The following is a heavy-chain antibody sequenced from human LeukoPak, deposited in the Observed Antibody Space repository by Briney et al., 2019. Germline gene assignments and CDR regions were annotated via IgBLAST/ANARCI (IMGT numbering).Heavy chain of an antibody. J-gene: IGHJ6*02. Sequence: ASVKVSCKSSGYSFTKYGISWVRQAPGQGLEWMGWISAYNGNTNYAQKLQGRVTMTTDTSTSTAYMELRSLRSDDTAVYYCARSGITIFGVVINYYYGMDVWGQGTTVTVSS. CDR3: ARSGITIFGVVINYYYGMDV. V-gene: IGHV1-18*01. CDR1: GYSFTKYG. CDR2: ISAYNGNT. D-gene: IGHD3-3*01.